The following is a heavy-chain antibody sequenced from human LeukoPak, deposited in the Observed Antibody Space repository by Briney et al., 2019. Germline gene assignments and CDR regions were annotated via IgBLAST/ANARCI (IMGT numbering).Heavy chain of an antibody. D-gene: IGHD3-10*01. V-gene: IGHV1-69*13. J-gene: IGHJ3*02. Sequence: SVKVSCKASGGTFSSYAISWVRQAPGQGLEWMGGIIPIFGTANYAQKFQGRVTITADESTSTAYMELSSLRSENTAVYYCARVYGSAGIDAFDIWGQGTIVTVSS. CDR2: IIPIFGTA. CDR1: GGTFSSYA. CDR3: ARVYGSAGIDAFDI.